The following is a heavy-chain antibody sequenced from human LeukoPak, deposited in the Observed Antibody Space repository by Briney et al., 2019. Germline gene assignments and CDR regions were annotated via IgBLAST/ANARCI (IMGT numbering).Heavy chain of an antibody. CDR2: ISYDGSNK. V-gene: IGHV3-30*04. J-gene: IGHJ5*02. CDR1: GFTFSSYA. Sequence: GGSLRLSCAASGFTFSSYAMHWVRQAPGKGLEWVAVISYDGSNKYYADSVKGRFTISRDNSKNTLYLQMNSLRPEDTAVYYCARGATDVTRWFDPWGQGTRVTVSS. D-gene: IGHD1-1*01. CDR3: ARGATDVTRWFDP.